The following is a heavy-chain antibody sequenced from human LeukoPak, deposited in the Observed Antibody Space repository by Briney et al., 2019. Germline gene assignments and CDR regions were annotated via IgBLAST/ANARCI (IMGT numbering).Heavy chain of an antibody. V-gene: IGHV3-30*03. D-gene: IGHD3-3*01. CDR2: ISNDGSRK. Sequence: TGGSLSLSCAPSGFTFSRHGMHWARRAPARGWEWVAIISNDGSRKYYAHSVEGRFTISRDNSKNTLYLQMDSLRAEDTAVYYCARDRAWNYFDYWGQGTLVTVSS. J-gene: IGHJ4*02. CDR1: GFTFSRHG. CDR3: ARDRAWNYFDY.